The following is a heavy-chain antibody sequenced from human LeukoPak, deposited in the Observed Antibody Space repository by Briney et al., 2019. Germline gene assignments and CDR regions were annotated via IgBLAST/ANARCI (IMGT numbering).Heavy chain of an antibody. V-gene: IGHV1-69*04. CDR2: IIPILGIA. CDR3: ARHLPDGYPMTFDP. J-gene: IGHJ5*02. CDR1: GGTFSSYA. Sequence: SVKVSCKASGGTFSSYAISWVRQAPGQGLEWMGRIIPILGIANYAQKYQGRVTITADKSTSTAYMELSSLRSEDTAVYYCARHLPDGYPMTFDPWGQGTLVTVSS. D-gene: IGHD5-24*01.